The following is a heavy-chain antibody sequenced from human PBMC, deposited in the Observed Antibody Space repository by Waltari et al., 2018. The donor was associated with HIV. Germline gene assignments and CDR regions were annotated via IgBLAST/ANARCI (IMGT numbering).Heavy chain of an antibody. CDR2: INPNSGGT. CDR1: GYTFTGYY. V-gene: IGHV1-2*02. J-gene: IGHJ4*02. D-gene: IGHD4-17*01. Sequence: QVQLVQSGAEVKKPGASAKVSCKAFGYTFTGYYMHWVRQAPGQGLEWMGWINPNSGGTNYAQKFQGRVTMTRDTSISTAYMELTRLRSDDTAVYYCAREPSLTTAYDYWGQGTLVTVSS. CDR3: AREPSLTTAYDY.